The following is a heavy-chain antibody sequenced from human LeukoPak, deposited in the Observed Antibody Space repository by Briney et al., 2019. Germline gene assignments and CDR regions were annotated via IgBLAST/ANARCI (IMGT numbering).Heavy chain of an antibody. CDR1: GYSFTANY. V-gene: IGHV1-18*04. Sequence: ASVKVSCKASGYSFTANYIHWVRQAPGQGLEWMGWISAYNGNTNYAQKLQGRVTMTTDTSTSTAYMELRSLRSDDTAVYYCARDGSEKAMDFDYWGQGTLVTVSS. J-gene: IGHJ4*02. CDR3: ARDGSEKAMDFDY. CDR2: ISAYNGNT. D-gene: IGHD2-15*01.